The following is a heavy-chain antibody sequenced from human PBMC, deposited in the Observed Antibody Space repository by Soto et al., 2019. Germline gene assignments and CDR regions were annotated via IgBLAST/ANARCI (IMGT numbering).Heavy chain of an antibody. CDR2: IWYDGSNK. J-gene: IGHJ4*02. V-gene: IGHV3-33*08. Sequence: VQLVESGGGLVQPGGSLRLSCAASGFTFSSYGMHWVRQAPGKGLEWVAVIWYDGSNKYYADSVKGRFTISRDNSKNTLYLQMNSLRAEDTAVYYCARGADSSGWPDYWGQGTLVTVSS. CDR3: ARGADSSGWPDY. CDR1: GFTFSSYG. D-gene: IGHD6-19*01.